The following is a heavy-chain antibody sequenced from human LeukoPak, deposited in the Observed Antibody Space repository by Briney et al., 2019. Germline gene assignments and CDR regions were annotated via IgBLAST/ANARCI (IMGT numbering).Heavy chain of an antibody. V-gene: IGHV4-30-2*01. CDR3: ASRDGYNYYFDY. Sequence: SETLSLTCAVSGGSISSGGYSWSWIRQPPGKGLEWIEYIYHSGSTYYNPSLKSRVTISVDRSKNQFSLKLSSVTAADTAVYYCASRDGYNYYFDYWGQGTLVTVSS. CDR1: GGSISSGGYS. J-gene: IGHJ4*02. D-gene: IGHD5-24*01. CDR2: IYHSGST.